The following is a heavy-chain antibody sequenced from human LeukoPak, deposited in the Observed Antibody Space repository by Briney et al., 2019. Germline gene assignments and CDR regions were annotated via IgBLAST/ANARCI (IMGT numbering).Heavy chain of an antibody. J-gene: IGHJ4*02. V-gene: IGHV3-23*01. CDR2: GGGNGDT. CDR3: AREARAGSQLIYVDS. D-gene: IGHD6-19*01. CDR1: GFTFSSYT. Sequence: GGSLRPSCTASGFTFSSYTMSWVRQAPGRGPEWVSAGGGNGDTHYAGSVKGRFTISRDNSKNTLYLQMNSLRVEDTAVYYCAREARAGSQLIYVDSWGQGTLVIVSS.